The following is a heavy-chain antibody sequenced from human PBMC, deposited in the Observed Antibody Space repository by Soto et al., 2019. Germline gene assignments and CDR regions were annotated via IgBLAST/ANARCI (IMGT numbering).Heavy chain of an antibody. D-gene: IGHD2-15*01. J-gene: IGHJ6*03. CDR3: AITRPSNYCSGGSCYSASYYMDV. Sequence: QVQLQESGQGLVKPSETLSLTCTVSGGSISSYYWSWIRPPPGKGLEWIGYIYYSGSTNYNPSLKSRVTISVDTSKNQFSLKLSSVTAADTAVYYCAITRPSNYCSGGSCYSASYYMDVLGKGTTVTVSS. CDR1: GGSISSYY. V-gene: IGHV4-59*08. CDR2: IYYSGST.